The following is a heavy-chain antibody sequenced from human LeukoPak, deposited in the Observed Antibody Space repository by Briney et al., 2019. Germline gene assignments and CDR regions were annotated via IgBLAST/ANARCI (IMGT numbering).Heavy chain of an antibody. V-gene: IGHV4-39*07. J-gene: IGHJ4*02. CDR3: ARAYSGSSDFDY. Sequence: SETLSLTCTVSGGSIGSSSYYWGWIRQPPGKGLEWIGSIYYSGSTYYNPSLKSRVTISVDTSKNQFSLKLSSVTAADTAVYYCARAYSGSSDFDYWGQGTLVTVSS. CDR1: GGSIGSSSYY. D-gene: IGHD1-26*01. CDR2: IYYSGST.